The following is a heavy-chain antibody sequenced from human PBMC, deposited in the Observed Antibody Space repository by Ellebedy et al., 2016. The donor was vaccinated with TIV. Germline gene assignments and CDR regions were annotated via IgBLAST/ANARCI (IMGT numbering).Heavy chain of an antibody. CDR1: GGSISSSSYY. Sequence: MPSETLSLTCTVSGGSISSSSYYWGWVRQPPGKGLEWTGSIHYSGPTHYNPSLRGRVTISVDASKNQFSLRLTSVTAADTAVYYCAREENFYESSGYSSRTYFHHWGQGTLVTVSS. CDR2: IHYSGPT. V-gene: IGHV4-39*07. CDR3: AREENFYESSGYSSRTYFHH. J-gene: IGHJ1*01. D-gene: IGHD3-22*01.